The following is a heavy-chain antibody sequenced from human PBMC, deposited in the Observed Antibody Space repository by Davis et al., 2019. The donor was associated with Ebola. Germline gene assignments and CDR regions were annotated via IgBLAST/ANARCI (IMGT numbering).Heavy chain of an antibody. V-gene: IGHV3-23*01. Sequence: GESLKISCAASEFTFSSYGMTWVRQAPGKGLEWVSVISGSGGRTYYADSVKGRLTISRDNSKNTLYLQMNSLRAEDTAVYYCARGGFGYHYYYYYMDVWGKGTTVTVSS. CDR1: EFTFSSYG. CDR2: ISGSGGRT. J-gene: IGHJ6*03. D-gene: IGHD5-18*01. CDR3: ARGGFGYHYYYYYMDV.